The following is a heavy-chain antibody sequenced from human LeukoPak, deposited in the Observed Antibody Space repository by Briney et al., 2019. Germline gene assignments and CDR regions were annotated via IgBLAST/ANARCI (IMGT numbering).Heavy chain of an antibody. J-gene: IGHJ4*02. Sequence: SETLSLTCTVSGGSISSYYWSWIRQPPGKGLEWIGYIYYSGSTNYNPSLKSRVTISVDTSKNQFSLKLSSVTAADTAVYYCARGEDIVVVPAAGVAALDYWGQGTLVTVSS. CDR1: GGSISSYY. D-gene: IGHD2-2*01. V-gene: IGHV4-59*08. CDR3: ARGEDIVVVPAAGVAALDY. CDR2: IYYSGST.